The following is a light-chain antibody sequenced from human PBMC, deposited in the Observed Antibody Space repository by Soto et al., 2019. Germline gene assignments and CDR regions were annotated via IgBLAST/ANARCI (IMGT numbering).Light chain of an antibody. Sequence: DNVLTPSPGPLALSPGQRVTLSCRTSKSLDSRYFAWYEQKPGQAHRLLIYGASNRATGIPDRFRGSGSGTDFTLKLSGRDRHDFAVEFCQQYGPSPPLFPFGQGTKLQIK. CDR1: KSLDSRY. CDR2: GAS. CDR3: QQYGPSPPLFP. V-gene: IGKV3-20*01. J-gene: IGKJ2*01.